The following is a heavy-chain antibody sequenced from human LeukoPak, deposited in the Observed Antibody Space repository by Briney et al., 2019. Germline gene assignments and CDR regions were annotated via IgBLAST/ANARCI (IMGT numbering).Heavy chain of an antibody. CDR3: ARDLGHYYGSGSYGMDV. Sequence: GASVKVSCKASGGTFSSHAISWVRQAPGQGLEWMGGIIPIFGTANYAQKFQGRVTITADESTSTAYMELSSLRSEDTAVYYCARDLGHYYGSGSYGMDVWGKGTTVTISS. D-gene: IGHD3-10*01. CDR2: IIPIFGTA. J-gene: IGHJ6*04. CDR1: GGTFSSHA. V-gene: IGHV1-69*13.